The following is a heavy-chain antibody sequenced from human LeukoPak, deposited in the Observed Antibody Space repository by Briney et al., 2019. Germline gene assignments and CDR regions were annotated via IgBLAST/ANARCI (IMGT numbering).Heavy chain of an antibody. CDR1: GGSISSYS. CDR2: IHYNGSP. D-gene: IGHD1-14*01. Sequence: SETLSLTCTVSGGSISSYSWSWIRQPPGKGLEWIGYIHYNGSPNYNPSLKSRVTISVDTSKNHFSLKLSSVTAADTAVYYCARIPSRISWFDPWGQGTLVTVSS. V-gene: IGHV4-59*08. J-gene: IGHJ5*02. CDR3: ARIPSRISWFDP.